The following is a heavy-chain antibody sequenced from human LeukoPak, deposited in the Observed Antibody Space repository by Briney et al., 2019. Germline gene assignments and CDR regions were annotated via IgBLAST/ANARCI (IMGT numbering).Heavy chain of an antibody. CDR3: ARDANYHVSSDYYDAFDI. V-gene: IGHV3-48*01. Sequence: GGSLRLSCAASGFTFHTYGMNWVRQAPGKGLEWISYTSSGSSAIFYADSVKGRFTISRDNAKNLLYLQMNSLRAEDTAVYYCARDANYHVSSDYYDAFDIWGQGTMVTVSS. J-gene: IGHJ3*02. CDR1: GFTFHTYG. D-gene: IGHD3-22*01. CDR2: TSSGSSAI.